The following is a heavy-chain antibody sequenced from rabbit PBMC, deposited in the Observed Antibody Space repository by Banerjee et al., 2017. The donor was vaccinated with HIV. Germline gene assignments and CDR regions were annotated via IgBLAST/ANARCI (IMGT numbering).Heavy chain of an antibody. CDR1: GFSFSSYW. J-gene: IGHJ4*01. CDR2: IYAGDEST. CDR3: ARDGTAYAGYGYAGFNL. Sequence: QEQLEESGGDLVKPEGSLTLTCTASGFSFSSYWMCWVRQAPGKGLEWIACIYAGDESTYYASWAKGRFTISKTSSPTVTLQLTSLTAADTATYFCARDGTAYAGYGYAGFNLWGPGTLVTVS. V-gene: IGHV1S45*01. D-gene: IGHD6-1*01.